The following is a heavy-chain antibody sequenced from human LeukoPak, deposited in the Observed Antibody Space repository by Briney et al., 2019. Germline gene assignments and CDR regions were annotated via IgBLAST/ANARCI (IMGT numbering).Heavy chain of an antibody. Sequence: PGGSLRLSCAASGFTVSSNYMSWVRQAPGKGLEWVSVIYSGGSTYYADSVKGRFTISRDNSKSTLYLQMNSLRAEDTAVYYCARVRGSGEKYYFDYWGQGTLVTVSS. CDR3: ARVRGSGEKYYFDY. CDR1: GFTVSSNY. V-gene: IGHV3-66*02. J-gene: IGHJ4*02. D-gene: IGHD3-10*01. CDR2: IYSGGST.